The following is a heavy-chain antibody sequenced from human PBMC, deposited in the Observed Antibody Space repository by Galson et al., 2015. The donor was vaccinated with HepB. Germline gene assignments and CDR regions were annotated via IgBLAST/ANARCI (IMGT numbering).Heavy chain of an antibody. V-gene: IGHV3-9*01. CDR3: ARIAVAGPLYYYYGMDV. Sequence: SLRLSCAASGFTFDDYAMHWVRHAPGKGLEWVSGISWNSGSIGYADSVKGRFTISRDNAKNSLYLQMNSLRAEDTALYYCARIAVAGPLYYYYGMDVWGQGTTVAVSS. J-gene: IGHJ6*02. CDR1: GFTFDDYA. CDR2: ISWNSGSI. D-gene: IGHD6-19*01.